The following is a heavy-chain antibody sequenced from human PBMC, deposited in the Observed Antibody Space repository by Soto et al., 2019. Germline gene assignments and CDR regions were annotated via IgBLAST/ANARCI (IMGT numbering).Heavy chain of an antibody. Sequence: EVQLVETGGGLIQPGGSLRLSCAASGFTVSSNYMSWVRQAPGKGLEWVSVIYSGGSTYYADSVKGRFTISRDNSKNTLYHQMNSLRAEDTAVYYCARTKYSSSWYQAFDYWGQGTLVTVSS. D-gene: IGHD6-13*01. CDR1: GFTVSSNY. CDR2: IYSGGST. V-gene: IGHV3-53*02. J-gene: IGHJ4*02. CDR3: ARTKYSSSWYQAFDY.